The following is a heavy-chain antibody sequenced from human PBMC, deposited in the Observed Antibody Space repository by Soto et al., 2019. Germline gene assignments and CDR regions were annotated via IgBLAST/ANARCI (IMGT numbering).Heavy chain of an antibody. Sequence: ASVQVCFKACAYPFTRHWMHLVRRAPGQGLEWMGIINTSDDTTAYAQKFHGRVTVTRDTSTSTVYMELSRLRSEDTASYYCARDKSGNDNGYSHWWFDPWGQGTLVTVSS. CDR1: AYPFTRHW. D-gene: IGHD3-22*01. CDR3: ARDKSGNDNGYSHWWFDP. J-gene: IGHJ5*02. V-gene: IGHV1-46*01. CDR2: INTSDDTT.